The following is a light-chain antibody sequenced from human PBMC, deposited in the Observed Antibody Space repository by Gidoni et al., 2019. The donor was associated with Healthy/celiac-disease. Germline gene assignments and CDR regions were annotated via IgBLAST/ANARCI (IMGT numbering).Light chain of an antibody. V-gene: IGKV3-15*01. CDR3: QQYNNWPRG. CDR1: QSVSSN. J-gene: IGKJ4*01. Sequence: EIVMTQSPATLSVSPGERATLSCRASQSVSSNLAWYQQKPGQAPRLLIYGASTRATGIPARFSGSGSGKEFTLTISSLQSEDFAVYYCQQYNNWPRGFGGGTKVEIK. CDR2: GAS.